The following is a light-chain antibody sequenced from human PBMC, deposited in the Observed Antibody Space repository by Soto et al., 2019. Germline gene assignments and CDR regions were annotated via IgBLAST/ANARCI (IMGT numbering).Light chain of an antibody. CDR2: GAS. CDR3: QQYDTSPPLT. J-gene: IGKJ4*01. CDR1: QSVSSDY. Sequence: EIVLTQSPGTLSLSPGDRATLSCRASQSVSSDYLAWYQQKPGQAPRLLLYGASSRAIGIPDRFSGSGSGTDFTLTISRLEPEDFAVYYCQQYDTSPPLTCGGGTKVEI. V-gene: IGKV3-20*01.